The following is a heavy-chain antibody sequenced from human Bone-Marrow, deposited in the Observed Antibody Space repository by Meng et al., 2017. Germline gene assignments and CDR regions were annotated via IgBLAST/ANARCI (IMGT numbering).Heavy chain of an antibody. V-gene: IGHV3-23*01. CDR3: ATKTTELDN. Sequence: GESLKISCAASGFTFSSYAMNWVRQAPGKVLEWVSLISVSGGNTYYADSVKGRFTNSRDNSKNTMYLQMNSLRAEDTAVYYCATKTTELDNWGQGTQVTVSS. CDR2: ISVSGGNT. J-gene: IGHJ4*02. D-gene: IGHD1-1*01. CDR1: GFTFSSYA.